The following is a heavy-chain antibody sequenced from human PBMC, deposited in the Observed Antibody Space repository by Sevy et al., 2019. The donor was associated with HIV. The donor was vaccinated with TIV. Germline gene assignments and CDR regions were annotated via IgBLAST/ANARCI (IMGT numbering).Heavy chain of an antibody. CDR3: ATKGSGSYYNADDAFDI. CDR1: GFTFSSYA. V-gene: IGHV3-23*01. J-gene: IGHJ3*02. D-gene: IGHD3-10*01. CDR2: ISGSGGST. Sequence: GGSLRLSCAASGFTFSSYAMSWVHQAPGKGLEWVSAISGSGGSTYYADSVKGRFTISRDNSKNTLYLQMNSLRAEDTAVYYCATKGSGSYYNADDAFDIWGQGTMVTVSS.